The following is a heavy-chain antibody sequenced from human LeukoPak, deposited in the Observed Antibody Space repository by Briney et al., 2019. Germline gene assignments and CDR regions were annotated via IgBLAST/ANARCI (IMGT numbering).Heavy chain of an antibody. CDR2: IYYSGNT. Sequence: SETLSLTCTVSGVSISSSNSYWGWIRQPPGKGLEWIGSIYYSGNTYYNASLKSQVSISIDTSKNQFSLRLTSVTAADTAVYYCARTTLIYYMDVWGKGTTVTISS. CDR1: GVSISSSNSY. V-gene: IGHV4-39*07. J-gene: IGHJ6*03. CDR3: ARTTLIYYMDV. D-gene: IGHD1-1*01.